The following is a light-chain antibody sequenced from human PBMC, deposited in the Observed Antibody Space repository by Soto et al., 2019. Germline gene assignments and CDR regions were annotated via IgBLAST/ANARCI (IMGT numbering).Light chain of an antibody. CDR2: DAS. J-gene: IGKJ3*01. Sequence: EIVLTQSPATLSLSTGERATLSCGASQSISSYLAWYQQKPGLAPRLLIYDASSRATGIPDRFSGSGSGTDFTLTISRLEPEDFAVYYCQQYGGSLTFGPGTQVDIK. CDR1: QSISSY. V-gene: IGKV3D-20*01. CDR3: QQYGGSLT.